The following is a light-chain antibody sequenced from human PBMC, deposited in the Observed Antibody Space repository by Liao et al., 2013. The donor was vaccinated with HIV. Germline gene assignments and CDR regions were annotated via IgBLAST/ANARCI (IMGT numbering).Light chain of an antibody. J-gene: IGLJ3*02. V-gene: IGLV3-21*04. Sequence: SYVLTQPPSVSVAPGKTARFSCAGTNIGSKSVHWYQQKPGQAPVLVMFYDSVRPSGISERFSGSNSGNTATLAISRVEAGDEADYYCQVWDSNSDHPVFGGGTKLTVL. CDR1: NIGSKS. CDR2: YDS. CDR3: QVWDSNSDHPV.